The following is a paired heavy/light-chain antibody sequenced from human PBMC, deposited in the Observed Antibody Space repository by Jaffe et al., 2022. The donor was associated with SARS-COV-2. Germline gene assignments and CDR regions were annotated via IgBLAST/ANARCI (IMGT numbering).Light chain of an antibody. CDR3: QQYYSTPPGT. CDR2: WAS. Sequence: DIVMTQSPDSLAVSLGERATINCKSSQSVLYSSNNKNYLAWYQQKPGQPPKLLIYWASTRESGVPDRFSGSGSGTDFTLTISSLQAEDVAVYYCQQYYSTPPGTFGQGTKVEIK. V-gene: IGKV4-1*01. J-gene: IGKJ1*01. CDR1: QSVLYSSNNKNY.
Heavy chain of an antibody. D-gene: IGHD3-10*01. CDR3: SGSRITMVRGFWFDP. CDR2: IRSKAYGGTT. V-gene: IGHV3-49*03. J-gene: IGHJ5*02. Sequence: EVQLVESGGGLVQPGRSLRLSCTASGFTFGDYAMSWFRQAPGKGLEWVGFIRSKAYGGTTEYAASVKGRFTISRDDSKSIAYLQMNSLKTEDTAVYYCSGSRITMVRGFWFDPWGQGTLVTVSS. CDR1: GFTFGDYA.